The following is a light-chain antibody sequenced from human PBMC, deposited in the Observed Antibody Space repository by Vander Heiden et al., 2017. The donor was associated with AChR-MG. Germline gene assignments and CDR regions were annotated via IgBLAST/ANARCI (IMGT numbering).Light chain of an antibody. V-gene: IGKV1-5*03. J-gene: IGKJ1*01. Sequence: IQMTQSPSTLSASVGDRVTITCRASQSISSWLAWYQQKPGKAPKLLIYKASSLESGVPSRFSGSGSGTEFTLNISSLQPDDFATYYCQQYNRYMWMFGQGTKVEIK. CDR2: KAS. CDR1: QSISSW. CDR3: QQYNRYMWM.